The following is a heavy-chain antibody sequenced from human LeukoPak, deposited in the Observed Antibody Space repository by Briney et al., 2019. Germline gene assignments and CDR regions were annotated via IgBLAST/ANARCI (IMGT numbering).Heavy chain of an antibody. D-gene: IGHD1-14*01. J-gene: IGHJ4*02. V-gene: IGHV3-7*04. CDR1: GFTFSNYW. Sequence: GGSLRLSCAASGFTFSNYWMPWFRHAPGKGLECVANIKQDGSEQNYIDSVRGLFTISRDNAKNSLYLQMNSVRAEDTAVYCCTRRTGEYWGQGTLVTVSS. CDR2: IKQDGSEQ. CDR3: TRRTGEY.